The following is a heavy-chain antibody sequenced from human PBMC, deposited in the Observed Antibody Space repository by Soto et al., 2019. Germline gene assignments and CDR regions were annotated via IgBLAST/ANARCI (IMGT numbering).Heavy chain of an antibody. D-gene: IGHD5-18*01. CDR2: ISYDGSNK. V-gene: IGHV3-30*18. Sequence: GGSLRLSCAASGFTFSSYGMHWVRQAPGKGLEWVAVISYDGSNKYYADSVKGRFTISRDNSKNTLYLQMNSLRAEDTAVYYCAKEGRAAMAYFDYWGQGTLVTVSS. J-gene: IGHJ4*02. CDR1: GFTFSSYG. CDR3: AKEGRAAMAYFDY.